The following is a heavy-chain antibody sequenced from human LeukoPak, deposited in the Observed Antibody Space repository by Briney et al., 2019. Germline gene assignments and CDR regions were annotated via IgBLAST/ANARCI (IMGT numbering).Heavy chain of an antibody. J-gene: IGHJ4*02. CDR3: ARDQVSYNGRTFDY. CDR1: GFTLSSYA. Sequence: GGSLRLSCAASGFTLSSYAMHWVRQAPGKGLEWVAVISYDGSNKYYADSVKGRFTISRDNSKNTLYLQMNSLRAEDTAVYYCARDQVSYNGRTFDYWGRGTLVTVSS. CDR2: ISYDGSNK. D-gene: IGHD5-24*01. V-gene: IGHV3-30*01.